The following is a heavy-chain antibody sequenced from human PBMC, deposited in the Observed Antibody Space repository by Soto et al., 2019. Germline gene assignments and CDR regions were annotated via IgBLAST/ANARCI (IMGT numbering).Heavy chain of an antibody. CDR1: VFTFSSYD. D-gene: IGHD6-13*01. CDR3: ARAGSSIYMDV. Sequence: GSLRLSCAASVFTFSSYDMHWVRQATGKGLEWVSAIGTAGDTYYPGSVKGRFTISRENAKNSLYLQMKSLRAGDTAVYYCARAGSSIYMDVWGQGTTVTVSS. J-gene: IGHJ6*03. V-gene: IGHV3-13*01. CDR2: IGTAGDT.